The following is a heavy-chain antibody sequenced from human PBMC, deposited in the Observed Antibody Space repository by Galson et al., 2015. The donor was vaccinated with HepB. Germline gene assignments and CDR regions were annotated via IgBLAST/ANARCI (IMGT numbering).Heavy chain of an antibody. V-gene: IGHV3-30*18. Sequence: SLRLSCAASGFTFSSYGMHWVRQAPGKGLEWVAVISYDGSNKYYADSVKGRFTISRDNSKNTLYLQMNSLRAEDTAVYYCAKDKAGAIDYWGQGTLLTVSS. D-gene: IGHD1-26*01. J-gene: IGHJ4*02. CDR3: AKDKAGAIDY. CDR2: ISYDGSNK. CDR1: GFTFSSYG.